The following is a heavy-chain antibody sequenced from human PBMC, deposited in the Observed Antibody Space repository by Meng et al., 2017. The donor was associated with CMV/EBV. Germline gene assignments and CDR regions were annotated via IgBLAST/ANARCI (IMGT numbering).Heavy chain of an antibody. V-gene: IGHV3-23*01. Sequence: GESLKISCAASGFTFSSYWMSWVRQAPGKGLERVSSISGSGGRTYHADSVKGRFTISRDNSKNTLYLQMNSLRAEDTAVYYCAKDPPFEVVPVLLFDDWGQGTLVTVSS. J-gene: IGHJ4*02. CDR3: AKDPPFEVVPVLLFDD. CDR2: ISGSGGRT. CDR1: GFTFSSYW. D-gene: IGHD2-2*01.